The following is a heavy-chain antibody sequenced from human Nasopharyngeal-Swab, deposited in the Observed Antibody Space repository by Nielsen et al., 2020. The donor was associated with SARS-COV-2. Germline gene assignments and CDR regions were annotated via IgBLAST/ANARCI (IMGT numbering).Heavy chain of an antibody. Sequence: GSLRLSCTVSGGSISSYYWSWIRQPAGKGLEWIGRIYTSGSTNYNPSLKSRATMSVDTSKNQFSLKLSSVTAADTAVYYCARVITMVRGVIIRHYGMDVWGQGTTVTVSS. CDR3: ARVITMVRGVIIRHYGMDV. CDR2: IYTSGST. CDR1: GGSISSYY. V-gene: IGHV4-4*07. D-gene: IGHD3-10*01. J-gene: IGHJ6*02.